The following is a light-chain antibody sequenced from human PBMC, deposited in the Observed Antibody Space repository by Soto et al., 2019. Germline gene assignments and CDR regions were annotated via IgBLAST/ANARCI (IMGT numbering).Light chain of an antibody. Sequence: QSALTQPASVSGSPGQSITISCTGTSSDIGAYNYDSWYQQHPGKAPKLMIYEVNTRPSGVSNRFSGSKSGNTASLTISGLQAEDEADYYCSSYTTSRTLVFGGGTKVTVL. J-gene: IGLJ3*02. CDR1: SSDIGAYNY. V-gene: IGLV2-14*01. CDR2: EVN. CDR3: SSYTTSRTLV.